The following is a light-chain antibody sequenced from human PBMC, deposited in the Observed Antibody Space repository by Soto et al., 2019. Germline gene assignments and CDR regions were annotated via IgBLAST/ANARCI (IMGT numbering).Light chain of an antibody. CDR1: SSDVGSYNF. CDR2: EGS. V-gene: IGLV2-23*01. Sequence: QSALTQPASVSGSPGQSITISCTGTSSDVGSYNFVSWYQQHPGKAPKLMIYEGSKRPSGVSNRFSGSKSGNTASLTISGLXAEXEADXYCCSYAGDSAWVFGGGTKLTVL. CDR3: CSYAGDSAWV. J-gene: IGLJ3*02.